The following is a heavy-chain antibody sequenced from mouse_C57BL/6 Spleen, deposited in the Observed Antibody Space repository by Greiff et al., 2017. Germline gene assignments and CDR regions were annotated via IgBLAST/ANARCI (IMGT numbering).Heavy chain of an antibody. CDR1: GFTFSDYG. D-gene: IGHD1-1*01. Sequence: EVKLMESGGGLVKPGGSLKLSCAASGFTFSDYGMHWVRQAPEKGLEWVAYISSGSSTIYYADTVKGRFTISRDNAKNTLFLQMTSLRSEDTAMYYCARPLYFGSSLYWYFDVWGTGTTVTVSS. V-gene: IGHV5-17*01. CDR2: ISSGSSTI. CDR3: ARPLYFGSSLYWYFDV. J-gene: IGHJ1*03.